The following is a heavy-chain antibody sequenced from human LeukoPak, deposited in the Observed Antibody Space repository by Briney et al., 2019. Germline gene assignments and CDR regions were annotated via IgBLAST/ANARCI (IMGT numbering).Heavy chain of an antibody. V-gene: IGHV3-74*01. Sequence: PGGSPRLSCAASGFTFSIYWMHWVRQAPGKGLVWVSRINSDGSSTSYADSVKGRFTISRDNAKNTLYLQMNSLRAEDTAAYYCARDEDWSGYYGAFDIWGQGTMVTVSS. D-gene: IGHD3-3*01. J-gene: IGHJ3*02. CDR2: INSDGSST. CDR3: ARDEDWSGYYGAFDI. CDR1: GFTFSIYW.